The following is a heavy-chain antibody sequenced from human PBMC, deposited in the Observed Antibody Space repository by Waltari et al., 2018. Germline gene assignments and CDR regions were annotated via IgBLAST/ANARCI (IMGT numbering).Heavy chain of an antibody. D-gene: IGHD6-13*01. CDR2: IYPGDSDT. J-gene: IGHJ4*02. CDR3: ARHVVQQQLEVYYFDY. Sequence: EVQLVQSGAEVKKPGESLKISCKGSGYSFTSYWLGWVRQLPGKGLEWMGIIYPGDSDTRYSPSFQGQVTISADKSISTAYLQWSSLKASDTAMYYCARHVVQQQLEVYYFDYWGQGTLVTVSS. CDR1: GYSFTSYW. V-gene: IGHV5-51*01.